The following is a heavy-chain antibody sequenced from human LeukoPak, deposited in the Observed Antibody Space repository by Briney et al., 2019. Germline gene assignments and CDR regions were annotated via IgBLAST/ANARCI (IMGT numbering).Heavy chain of an antibody. V-gene: IGHV4-30-2*01. J-gene: IGHJ3*01. D-gene: IGHD3-10*01. CDR2: IYHTGST. CDR3: ARERPYYYGSGSLTYDAFDV. Sequence: PSQTLSLTCAVSGGSISSGGYSWSWIRQPPGKGLEWIGYIYHTGSTYYNPSLKSRVTISVDKSKNQFSLKLTSVTAADTAVYYCARERPYYYGSGSLTYDAFDVWGQGTMVTVSS. CDR1: GGSISSGGYS.